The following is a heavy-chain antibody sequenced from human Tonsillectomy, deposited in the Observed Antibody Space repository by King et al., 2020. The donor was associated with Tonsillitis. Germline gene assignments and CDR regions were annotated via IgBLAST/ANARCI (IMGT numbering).Heavy chain of an antibody. D-gene: IGHD6-19*01. CDR1: GFTFSSYA. CDR3: AGEQWLVPSPFDY. CDR2: ISYDGSNK. V-gene: IGHV3-30*01. Sequence: VQLVESGGGVVQPGRSLRLSCAASGFTFSSYAMHWVRQAPGKGLEWVAGISYDGSNKYYADSVKGRFTISRDNSKNTLYLQMNSLRTEDTAVYFCAGEQWLVPSPFDYWGQGTLVTVSS. J-gene: IGHJ4*02.